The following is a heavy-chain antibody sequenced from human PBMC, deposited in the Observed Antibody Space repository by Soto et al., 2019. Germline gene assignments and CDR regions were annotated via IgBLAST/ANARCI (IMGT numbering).Heavy chain of an antibody. CDR2: INPNSGGT. D-gene: IGHD3-22*01. V-gene: IGHV1-2*04. CDR3: ARGSYYYDSSGFLWFDP. CDR1: GYTFTGYY. Sequence: ASVKVSCKASGYTFTGYYMHWVRQAPGQGLEWMGWINPNSGGTNYAQKFQGWVTMTRDTSISTAYMEMSRLRSDDTAVYYCARGSYYYDSSGFLWFDPWGQGTLVTVSS. J-gene: IGHJ5*02.